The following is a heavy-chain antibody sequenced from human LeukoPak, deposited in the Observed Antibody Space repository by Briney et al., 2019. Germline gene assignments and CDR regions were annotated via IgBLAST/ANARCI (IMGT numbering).Heavy chain of an antibody. J-gene: IGHJ5*02. Sequence: SETLSLTCTVSGGSISSGSYYWSWIRQPAGKGLERIGSIYYSGSTYYNPSLKSRVTISVDTSKNQFSLKLSSVTAADTAVYYCARLLLRSWFDPWGQGTLVTVSS. D-gene: IGHD3-3*01. V-gene: IGHV4-39*01. CDR1: GGSISSGSYY. CDR3: ARLLLRSWFDP. CDR2: IYYSGST.